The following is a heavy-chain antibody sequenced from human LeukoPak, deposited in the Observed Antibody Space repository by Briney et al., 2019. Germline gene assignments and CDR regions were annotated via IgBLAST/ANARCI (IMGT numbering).Heavy chain of an antibody. CDR2: IIPIFGTA. Sequence: ASVKVSCKASGGTFSSYAISWVRQAPGQGLEWMGGIIPIFGTANYAQKFQGRVTITADESTSTAYMELSSLRSEDTAVYYCARGEYSNSRSFDYWGRGTLVTVSS. CDR1: GGTFSSYA. D-gene: IGHD6-6*01. CDR3: ARGEYSNSRSFDY. J-gene: IGHJ4*02. V-gene: IGHV1-69*13.